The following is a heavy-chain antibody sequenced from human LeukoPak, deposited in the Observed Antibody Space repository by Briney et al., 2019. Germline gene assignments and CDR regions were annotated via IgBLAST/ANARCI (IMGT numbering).Heavy chain of an antibody. Sequence: GASVKVSCKASGYTFTSYGISWVRQAPGQGLEWMGWISAYNGNTNYAQKLQGRVTMTTDTSTSTAYMELRSLRSDDTAVYYCARGERWLQFAALNYYYYYMDVWGKGTTVTVSS. CDR2: ISAYNGNT. CDR3: ARGERWLQFAALNYYYYYMDV. D-gene: IGHD5-24*01. V-gene: IGHV1-18*01. J-gene: IGHJ6*03. CDR1: GYTFTSYG.